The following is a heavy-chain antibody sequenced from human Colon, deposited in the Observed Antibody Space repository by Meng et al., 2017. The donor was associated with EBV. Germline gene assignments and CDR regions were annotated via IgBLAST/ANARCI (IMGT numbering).Heavy chain of an antibody. D-gene: IGHD3-9*01. CDR1: GGSFSGYV. CDR3: ARVPTTGYKDH. V-gene: IGHV4-34*01. J-gene: IGHJ4*02. Sequence: VRLQQLGEGSWKPSGPLSLTCTVNGGSFSGYVWSWVRQPPGKGMEWIGEVSHPGSANYNPSLKSRVTISVDASEKQFSLRLTSVTAADSAVYYCARVPTTGYKDHWGQGTLVTVSS. CDR2: VSHPGSA.